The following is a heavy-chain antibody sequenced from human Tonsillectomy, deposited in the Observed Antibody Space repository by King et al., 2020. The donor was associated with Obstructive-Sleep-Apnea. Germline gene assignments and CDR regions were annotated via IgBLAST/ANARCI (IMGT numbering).Heavy chain of an antibody. V-gene: IGHV3-23*04. CDR1: GFTFSSYA. CDR2: ISGGGVST. CDR3: AKPLYYYDSSGYSD. D-gene: IGHD3-22*01. Sequence: VQLVESGGGLVQPGGSLRLSCAASGFTFSSYAMSWVRQAPGKGLEWVSAISGGGVSTYYADSVKGQFTISRDNSKNTLYLQMNSPRAEDTAVYYCAKPLYYYDSSGYSDWGQGTLVTVSS. J-gene: IGHJ4*02.